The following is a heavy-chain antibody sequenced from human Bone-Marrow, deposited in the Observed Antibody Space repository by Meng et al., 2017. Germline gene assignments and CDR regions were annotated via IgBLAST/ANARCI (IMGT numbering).Heavy chain of an antibody. CDR2: INHSGST. Sequence: QVQLQRWGAGPLKPSENLSLTCAVYGGSFSGYYWSWIRQPPGKGLEWIGEINHSGSTNYNPSLKSRVTISVDTSKNQFSLKLSSVTAADTAVYYCARGVASPIFSTVVTPAFDYWGQGTLVTVSS. V-gene: IGHV4-34*01. CDR1: GGSFSGYY. J-gene: IGHJ4*02. CDR3: ARGVASPIFSTVVTPAFDY. D-gene: IGHD4-23*01.